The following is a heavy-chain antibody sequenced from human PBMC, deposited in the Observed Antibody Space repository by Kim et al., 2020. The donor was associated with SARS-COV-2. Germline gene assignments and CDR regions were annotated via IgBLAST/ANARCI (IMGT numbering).Heavy chain of an antibody. J-gene: IGHJ3*02. Sequence: SETLSLTCTVSGASIGTTNYYWGWIRQSPGKGLEWIGTISYSGTTYYNPSFESRVTISIDTSRNQFSLKLSSVTAADMAVYYCARPPRGISRRTFDIWGQGTMVTVSS. CDR3: ARPPRGISRRTFDI. CDR1: GASIGTTNYY. V-gene: IGHV4-39*01. CDR2: ISYSGTT. D-gene: IGHD3-3*01.